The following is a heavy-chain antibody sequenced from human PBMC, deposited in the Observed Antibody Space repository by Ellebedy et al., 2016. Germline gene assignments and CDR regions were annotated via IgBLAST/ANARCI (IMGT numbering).Heavy chain of an antibody. V-gene: IGHV3-23*01. CDR1: GFTFSKYA. CDR3: AREMSGYYFLFDY. CDR2: IRSGGEST. Sequence: GGSLRLXXVASGFTFSKYAMTWVRQAPGKGLEWVSGIRSGGESTYYADSVKGRFTVSRDNSKNTLYLQMNSRRVEDTAVYYCAREMSGYYFLFDYWGQGTLVTVSS. D-gene: IGHD2/OR15-2a*01. J-gene: IGHJ4*02.